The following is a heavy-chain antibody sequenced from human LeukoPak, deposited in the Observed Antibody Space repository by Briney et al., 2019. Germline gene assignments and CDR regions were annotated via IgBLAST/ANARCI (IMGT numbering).Heavy chain of an antibody. CDR3: AKRGAEVGTTVAPGDY. V-gene: IGHV3-23*01. D-gene: IGHD1-26*01. J-gene: IGHJ4*02. CDR1: GFTFSRHG. CDR2: ISGNGYA. Sequence: GGSLRLSCAASGFTFSRHGMNWVRQAPGKGLEWVSAISGNGYAYYADSVKGRFTISRDNSKNTLYLQMNSLRAEDTAVYYCAKRGAEVGTTVAPGDYWGQGTLLTVSS.